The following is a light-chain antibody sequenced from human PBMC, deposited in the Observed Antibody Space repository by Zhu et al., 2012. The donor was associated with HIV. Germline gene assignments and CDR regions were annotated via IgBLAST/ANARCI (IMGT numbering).Light chain of an antibody. CDR1: QSVESDY. Sequence: EIVMTQSPATLSVSPGETATLSCRASQSVESDYLAWYQQKPGQPPRLLIYATSTRATDIPARFSGSGSGADFTLTINRLEPEDFAVYSCQQYGGSLYTFGQGTKVEI. CDR3: QQYGGSLYT. J-gene: IGKJ2*01. V-gene: IGKV3-20*01. CDR2: ATS.